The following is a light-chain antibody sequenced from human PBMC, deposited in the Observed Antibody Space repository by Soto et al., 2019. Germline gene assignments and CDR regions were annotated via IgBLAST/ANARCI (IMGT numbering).Light chain of an antibody. J-gene: IGKJ1*01. Sequence: EIVMTQSPATLSVSPGERATLSCRASQGVSSNLAWYQQKPGQAPRLLIYGASTRATGIPARFSGSGSGTEFTLNISSLQSEDFAVYYGQQYNNWAWTPWTFGQGTKVEIK. CDR3: QQYNNWAWTPWT. CDR2: GAS. V-gene: IGKV3-15*01. CDR1: QGVSSN.